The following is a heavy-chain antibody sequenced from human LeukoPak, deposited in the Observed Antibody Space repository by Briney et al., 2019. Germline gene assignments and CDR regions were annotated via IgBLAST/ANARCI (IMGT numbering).Heavy chain of an antibody. CDR1: GFTFSSYW. J-gene: IGHJ4*02. Sequence: GGSLRLSCAASGFTFSSYWMSWVRQAPGKGLEWVSTITTSDGNTYYADSVKGRFTVSRDNSKNTLFLQMNSLRAEDTAVYYCAKDGGLWVSAHWGDSWGRGTLVTVSS. D-gene: IGHD7-27*01. V-gene: IGHV3-23*01. CDR3: AKDGGLWVSAHWGDS. CDR2: ITTSDGNT.